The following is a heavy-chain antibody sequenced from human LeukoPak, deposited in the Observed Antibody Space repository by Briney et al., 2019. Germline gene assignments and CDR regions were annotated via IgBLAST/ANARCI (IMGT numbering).Heavy chain of an antibody. J-gene: IGHJ2*01. Sequence: GGSTRLSCAASGFTFSKDDIHWVRQAPGNFLEWVAAIGVTGATYYADYVKGRFSISREDAANSLYLQMRSLGAGDTALYYCTKEFYGSRAACAGGSYNDFWGRGALVTVSS. CDR3: TKEFYGSRAACAGGSYNDF. D-gene: IGHD3-22*01. CDR2: IGVTGAT. V-gene: IGHV3-13*01. CDR1: GFTFSKDD.